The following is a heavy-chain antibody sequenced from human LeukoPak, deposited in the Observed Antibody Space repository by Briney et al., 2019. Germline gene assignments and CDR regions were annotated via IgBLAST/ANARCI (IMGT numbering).Heavy chain of an antibody. V-gene: IGHV4-39*07. D-gene: IGHD4-17*01. J-gene: IGHJ4*02. CDR3: ARDNGYGDYVGIGDY. Sequence: SETLSLTCTVSGGSISSSSYYWGWIRQPPGKGLEWIGSIYYSGSTYYNPSLKSRVTISVDTSKNQFSLKLSSVTAADTAVYYCARDNGYGDYVGIGDYWGQGTLVTVSS. CDR2: IYYSGST. CDR1: GGSISSSSYY.